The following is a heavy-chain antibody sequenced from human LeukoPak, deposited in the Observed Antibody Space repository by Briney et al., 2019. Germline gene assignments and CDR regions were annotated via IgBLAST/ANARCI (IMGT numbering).Heavy chain of an antibody. CDR2: IYHSGST. D-gene: IGHD3-10*01. J-gene: IGHJ6*03. V-gene: IGHV4-38-2*02. Sequence: PSETLSLTCTVSGYSISSGYYWGWIRQPPGKGLEWIGSIYHSGSTYYNPSLKSRVTISVDTSKNQFSLKLSSVTAADTAVYYCARHRAKFNYGSGSYYIVHYYYYMDVWGKGTTVTISS. CDR3: ARHRAKFNYGSGSYYIVHYYYYMDV. CDR1: GYSISSGYY.